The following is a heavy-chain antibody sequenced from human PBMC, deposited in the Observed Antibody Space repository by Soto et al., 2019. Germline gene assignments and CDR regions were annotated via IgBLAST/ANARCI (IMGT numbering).Heavy chain of an antibody. Sequence: EVQLVESGGGLVQPGGSLRLSCAASGFTFSSYWMTWVRHAPGKGLEWVANIKQDGSGQYYLDSVKGRFTISRDNAKNSLDLQMNSLRAEDTAVYYCVRDRQPTVWGGLDSWGQGTLVIVSS. V-gene: IGHV3-7*01. CDR3: VRDRQPTVWGGLDS. CDR1: GFTFSSYW. D-gene: IGHD3-16*01. CDR2: IKQDGSGQ. J-gene: IGHJ4*02.